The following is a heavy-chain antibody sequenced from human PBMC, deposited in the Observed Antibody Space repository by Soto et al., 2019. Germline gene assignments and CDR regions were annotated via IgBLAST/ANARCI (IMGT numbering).Heavy chain of an antibody. Sequence: EVQLEESGGGLVQPGGSLRLSCAASGFTFSSYEMNWVRQVPGKGLQWVSYIGTSETIRYYADSVKGRFTISRDNAKNSLYLQMNSLRAEDTAIYYCARETLTLFGGVRDNVYYGMDVWGPGTNVTVSS. CDR2: IGTSETIR. D-gene: IGHD3-3*01. V-gene: IGHV3-48*03. J-gene: IGHJ6*02. CDR3: ARETLTLFGGVRDNVYYGMDV. CDR1: GFTFSSYE.